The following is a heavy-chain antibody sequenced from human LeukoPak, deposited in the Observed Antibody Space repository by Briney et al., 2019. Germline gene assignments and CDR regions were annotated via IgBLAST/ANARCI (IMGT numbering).Heavy chain of an antibody. CDR3: AREPRTSTVTTIGY. CDR1: GFTVSSNY. D-gene: IGHD4-17*01. Sequence: GGSLRLSCAASGFTVSSNYMSWVRQAPGKGLERVSIIYSGGRTYYADSVKGRFTISRDNSKNTLYLQMNSLRAEDTAVYYCAREPRTSTVTTIGYWGQGTLVTVSS. J-gene: IGHJ4*02. CDR2: IYSGGRT. V-gene: IGHV3-53*01.